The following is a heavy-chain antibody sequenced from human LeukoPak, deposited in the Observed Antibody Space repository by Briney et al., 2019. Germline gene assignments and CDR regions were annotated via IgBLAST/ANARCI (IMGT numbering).Heavy chain of an antibody. CDR2: ISGSGGTT. V-gene: IGHV3-23*01. CDR1: GFTFSNYA. D-gene: IGHD2-2*01. Sequence: GGSLRLSCAASGFTFSNYAMNWVRQAPGKGLEWVSGISGSGGTTYYADSVKGRFTISRDNSKNTLYLQMNSPRGEDTAVYYCAKVVVVPAATTKTYYFDFWGQGTLVTVSS. J-gene: IGHJ4*02. CDR3: AKVVVVPAATTKTYYFDF.